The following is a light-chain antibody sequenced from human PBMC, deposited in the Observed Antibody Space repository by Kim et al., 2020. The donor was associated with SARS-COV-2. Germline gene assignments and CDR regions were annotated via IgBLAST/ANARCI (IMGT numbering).Light chain of an antibody. CDR3: SSYTVSNTLI. V-gene: IGLV2-8*01. CDR1: NSDIGRYNY. Sequence: LTQPPSASGSPGQSVTISCSGTNSDIGRYNYVSWYQNHPGRAPKLLIFDVSRRPSGVPDRFSASKSGNTASLTVSGLQAEDEADYYCSSYTVSNTLIFGGGTQLTVL. CDR2: DVS. J-gene: IGLJ2*01.